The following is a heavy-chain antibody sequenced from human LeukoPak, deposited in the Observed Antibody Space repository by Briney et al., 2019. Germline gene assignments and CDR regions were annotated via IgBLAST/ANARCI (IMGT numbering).Heavy chain of an antibody. CDR1: GFIFSRYG. CDR3: ARGLITGAAGTYYYYGMDV. D-gene: IGHD6-13*01. J-gene: IGHJ6*02. CDR2: ISISGGST. V-gene: IGHV3-64*01. Sequence: PGGSLRLSCVASGFIFSRYGMHWVRQAPGKGLEYVSAISISGGSTYYANSVKGRFTISRDNSKNTLYLQMGSLRGEDMAVYYCARGLITGAAGTYYYYGMDVWGQGTTVTVSS.